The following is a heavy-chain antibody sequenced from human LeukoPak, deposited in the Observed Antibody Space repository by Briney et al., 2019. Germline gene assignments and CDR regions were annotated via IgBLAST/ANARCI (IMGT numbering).Heavy chain of an antibody. CDR1: GFTFTSYA. CDR2: VSGSGGST. CDR3: AKAGHYYGSGSYPIFDS. V-gene: IGHV3-23*01. D-gene: IGHD3-10*01. J-gene: IGHJ4*02. Sequence: QPGGSLRLSCATSGFTFTSYAMSWVRQAPGKGLEWVSDVSGSGGSTYYADSVKGRFTLSRDNSKNTLYLQMNSLRGDDTAVYYCAKAGHYYGSGSYPIFDSWGQGILVTVSS.